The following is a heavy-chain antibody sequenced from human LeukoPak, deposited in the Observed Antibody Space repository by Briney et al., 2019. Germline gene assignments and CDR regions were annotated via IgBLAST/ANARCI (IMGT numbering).Heavy chain of an antibody. CDR3: ARDRVATTPNWYFDL. CDR2: IGGSSSTI. D-gene: IGHD5-24*01. V-gene: IGHV3-48*04. Sequence: GGSLRLSCAASGFTFSSYAMSWVRQAPGKGLEWVSVIGGSSSTIYYADSVKGRFTISRDNAKNSLYLQMNSLRAEDTAVYYCARDRVATTPNWYFDLWGRGTLVTVSS. CDR1: GFTFSSYA. J-gene: IGHJ2*01.